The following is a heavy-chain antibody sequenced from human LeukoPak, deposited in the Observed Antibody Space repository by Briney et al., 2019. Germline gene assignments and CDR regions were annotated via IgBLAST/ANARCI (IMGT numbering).Heavy chain of an antibody. D-gene: IGHD5-24*01. V-gene: IGHV4-34*01. CDR2: INHSGST. Sequence: SETLSLTCAVYGGSFSGYYWSWIRQPPGKGLEWIGEINHSGSTNYNPSLKSRVTISVDTSKNHFSLKLSSVTAADTAVYYCATTLRWKMRLQVEYWGQGTLVTVSS. CDR1: GGSFSGYY. J-gene: IGHJ4*02. CDR3: ATTLRWKMRLQVEY.